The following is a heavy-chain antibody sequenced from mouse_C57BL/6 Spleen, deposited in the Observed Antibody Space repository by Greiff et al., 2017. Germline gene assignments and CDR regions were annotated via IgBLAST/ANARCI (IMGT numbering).Heavy chain of an antibody. Sequence: VKLMESGAELVKPGASVKISCKASGYAFSSYWMNWVKQRPGKGLEWIGQIYPGDGDTNYNGKFKGKATLTADNSSSTSYMQLSSLTSEDSAVYFCARYGTTVVDYWSQGTTLTVSS. D-gene: IGHD1-1*01. CDR1: GYAFSSYW. J-gene: IGHJ2*01. CDR3: ARYGTTVVDY. V-gene: IGHV1-80*01. CDR2: IYPGDGDT.